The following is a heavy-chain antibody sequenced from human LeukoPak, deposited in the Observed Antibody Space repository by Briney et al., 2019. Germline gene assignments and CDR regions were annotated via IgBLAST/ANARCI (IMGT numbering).Heavy chain of an antibody. CDR3: ARTKGGYDSSGYYNY. CDR2: THYSGAT. V-gene: IGHV4-59*01. J-gene: IGHJ4*02. CDR1: GGSISSYY. D-gene: IGHD3-22*01. Sequence: SETLSLTCTVSGGSISSYYWSWLRQPPGKGLEYIGYTHYSGATNYNPSLKSRVTISLDTSGNQFSLKLSSVTAADTAVYYCARTKGGYDSSGYYNYWGQGTLVTVSS.